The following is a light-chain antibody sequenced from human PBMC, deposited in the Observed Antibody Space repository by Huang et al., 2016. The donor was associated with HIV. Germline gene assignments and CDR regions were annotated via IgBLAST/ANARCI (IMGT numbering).Light chain of an antibody. CDR2: FAS. V-gene: IGKV6-21*01. J-gene: IGKJ1*01. CDR1: QNIGNT. CDR3: HQSSKLPQT. Sequence: EIMLTQYPGFQSVTPKEKVTISCRASQNIGNTVHWYQQKPNQTPTLLIKFASQSVSGVPSRFTGSGYGTDFSLTIYSLELEDAATYYCHQSSKLPQTFGQGTKLGI.